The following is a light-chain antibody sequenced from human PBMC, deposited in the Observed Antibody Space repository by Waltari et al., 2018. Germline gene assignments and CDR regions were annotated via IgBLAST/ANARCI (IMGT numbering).Light chain of an antibody. Sequence: EIVMTQSPDTLSVSQGERATFSCRASQSVSSNLAWYQQKPGQRPALLLVEDSTRTTSIPAKFSGSGSGTDFTLPISSLLSEDSAVYYCQQYNHWPPITFGQGTRLEIK. CDR2: EDS. V-gene: IGKV3-15*01. J-gene: IGKJ5*01. CDR3: QQYNHWPPIT. CDR1: QSVSSN.